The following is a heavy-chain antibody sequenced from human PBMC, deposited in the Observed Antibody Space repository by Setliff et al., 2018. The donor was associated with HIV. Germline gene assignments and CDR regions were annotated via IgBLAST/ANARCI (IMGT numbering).Heavy chain of an antibody. CDR2: INHSGST. CDR3: AREKGYSDTRGHYYGGVFEN. Sequence: SETLSLTCAVYGGSFSGYYWSWIRQPPGKGLEWIGEINHSGSTDYNPSLKSRVTISVDTSKNQLSLKLRSVTAADTAVYYCAREKGYSDTRGHYYGGVFENCGQGTLVTVS. J-gene: IGHJ4*02. V-gene: IGHV4-34*01. D-gene: IGHD3-22*01. CDR1: GGSFSGYY.